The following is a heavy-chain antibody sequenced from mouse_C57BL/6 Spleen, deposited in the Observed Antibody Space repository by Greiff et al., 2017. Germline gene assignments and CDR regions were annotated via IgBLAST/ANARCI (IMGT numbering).Heavy chain of an antibody. V-gene: IGHV1-4*01. CDR2: INPGGGYT. CDR1: GYTFPTYT. CDR3: VRQIYYGTTGAMDY. Sequence: VQLQQSGAELARPGASVKMSCKSSGYTFPTYTMHWVKQRPGQGLELIGYINPGGGYTKYPQTFKDKSTLTAAKSSSTAYMQVSSLTAEDCAVYFCVRQIYYGTTGAMDYWGQGTSGTVSS. J-gene: IGHJ4*01. D-gene: IGHD2-1*01.